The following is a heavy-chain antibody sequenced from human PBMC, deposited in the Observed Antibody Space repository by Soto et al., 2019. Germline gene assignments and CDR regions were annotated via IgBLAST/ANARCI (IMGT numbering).Heavy chain of an antibody. Sequence: SETLSLTCTVSGGSINAFYWSWVRQPAGKGLEWIGRIFSSGSTSFNPSLESRVAMSVDTSKNHFSLNLSSVTAADMAVYYCAREGSYSAYNFAHGIQLWSFDFWGQGALVTV. D-gene: IGHD5-12*01. CDR2: IFSSGST. V-gene: IGHV4-4*07. J-gene: IGHJ4*02. CDR1: GGSINAFY. CDR3: AREGSYSAYNFAHGIQLWSFDF.